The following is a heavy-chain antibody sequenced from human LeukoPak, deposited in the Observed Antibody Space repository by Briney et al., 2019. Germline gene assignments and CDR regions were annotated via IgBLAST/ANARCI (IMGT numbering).Heavy chain of an antibody. D-gene: IGHD1-26*01. J-gene: IGHJ3*02. CDR1: GGSISSYY. CDR2: IYTSGNT. Sequence: PSETLSLTCTVSGGSISSYYGSWIRQPAGEGLECIVRIYTSGNTNYNPSLKRRVTMSVDTCKNPFSLKLSSVTAAGTAVYFFASILGADDAFDIWGEGAKATVSS. V-gene: IGHV4-4*07. CDR3: ASILGADDAFDI.